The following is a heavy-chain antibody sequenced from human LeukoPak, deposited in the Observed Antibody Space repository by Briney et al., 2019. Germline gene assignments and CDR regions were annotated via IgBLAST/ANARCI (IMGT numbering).Heavy chain of an antibody. Sequence: LRLSCTVSGGSISSGSYYWSWIRQPAGKGLEWIGRIYTSGSTNYNPSLKSRVTISVDTSKNKFSLKLSSVTAADTAVYYCARQVSQYYYGSGSYYNLWGQGTLVTVSS. V-gene: IGHV4-61*02. CDR3: ARQVSQYYYGSGSYYNL. J-gene: IGHJ4*02. CDR1: GGSISSGSYY. CDR2: IYTSGST. D-gene: IGHD3-10*01.